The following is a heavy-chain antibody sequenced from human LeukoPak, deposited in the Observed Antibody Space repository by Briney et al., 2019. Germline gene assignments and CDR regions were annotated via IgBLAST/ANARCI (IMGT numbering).Heavy chain of an antibody. CDR1: GFTFSSYE. V-gene: IGHV3-23*01. Sequence: PGGSLRLSCAASGFTFSSYEMNWVRQAPGKGLEWVSSISFTGGTTYYADSVKGRFTISRDNSKDTLYLQMNSVRAEDTAIYYCVKNGDRGAYCSGGSCYPYYYYYMDVWGKGTTVTISS. D-gene: IGHD2-15*01. CDR3: VKNGDRGAYCSGGSCYPYYYYYMDV. J-gene: IGHJ6*03. CDR2: ISFTGGTT.